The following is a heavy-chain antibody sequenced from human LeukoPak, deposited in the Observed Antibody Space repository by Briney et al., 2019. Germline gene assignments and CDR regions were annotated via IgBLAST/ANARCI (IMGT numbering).Heavy chain of an antibody. J-gene: IGHJ5*02. CDR2: IRDSGEA. Sequence: PGGSLRLSCEASGFSFSNAWMSWVRQAPGKGLEWVGLIRDSGEAFYADFARGRFAISRDESENTLYLQMNSLRVEDTAVYFCARDRAANQDWVEFDPWGQGTPVIVSS. CDR1: GFSFSNAW. CDR3: ARDRAANQDWVEFDP. D-gene: IGHD3/OR15-3a*01. V-gene: IGHV3-66*03.